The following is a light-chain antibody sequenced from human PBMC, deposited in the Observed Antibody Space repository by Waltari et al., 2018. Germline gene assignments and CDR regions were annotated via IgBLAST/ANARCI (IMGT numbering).Light chain of an antibody. CDR2: GAM. CDR3: QQYDTSPAT. V-gene: IGKV3-20*01. Sequence: KSGQSPRLLIYGAMYRASDLPDRFSGSGSGTDFTLTSSRLEPEDFAVYYCQQYDTSPATLGQGTKLESK. J-gene: IGKJ2*01.